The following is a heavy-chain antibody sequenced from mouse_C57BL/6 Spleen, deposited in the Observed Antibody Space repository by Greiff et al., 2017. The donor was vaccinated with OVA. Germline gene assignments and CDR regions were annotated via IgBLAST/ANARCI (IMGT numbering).Heavy chain of an antibody. D-gene: IGHD2-5*01. V-gene: IGHV1-22*01. Sequence: EVQLVESGPELVKPGASVKMSCKASGYTFTDYNMHWVKQSHGKSLEWIGYINPNNGGTSYNQKFKGKATLTVNKSSSTAYMELRSLTSEDSAVYYCARSNYVNYAMDYWGQGTSVTVSS. CDR2: INPNNGGT. CDR3: ARSNYVNYAMDY. CDR1: GYTFTDYN. J-gene: IGHJ4*01.